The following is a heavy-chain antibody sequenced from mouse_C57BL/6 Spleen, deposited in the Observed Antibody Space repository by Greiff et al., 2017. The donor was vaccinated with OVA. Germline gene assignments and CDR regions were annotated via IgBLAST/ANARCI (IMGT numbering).Heavy chain of an antibody. Sequence: VQLQQSGAELVKPGASVKLSCTASGFNIKDYYMHWVKQRTEQGLEWIGRIDPEDGETKYAPNFQGKATIPADTSANTAYLQLSSLTSEDTAVYYCARSGSSYPWFAYWGQGTLVTVSA. CDR1: GFNIKDYY. CDR2: IDPEDGET. V-gene: IGHV14-2*01. CDR3: ARSGSSYPWFAY. D-gene: IGHD1-1*01. J-gene: IGHJ3*01.